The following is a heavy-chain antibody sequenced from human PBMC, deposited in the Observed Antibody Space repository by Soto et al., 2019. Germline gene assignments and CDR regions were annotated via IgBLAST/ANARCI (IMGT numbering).Heavy chain of an antibody. J-gene: IGHJ4*02. V-gene: IGHV3-23*01. Sequence: VQLLESGGGLVQPGGSLRLSCAASGFTFSSYAISWVRQAPGKGLEWVSAISGSGGSTYYADSVKGRFTISRDNSKNTLYLQINSLRAEDTAVYYCAKDPIAVVPPRLFDYWGQGTLVTVSS. CDR3: AKDPIAVVPPRLFDY. CDR2: ISGSGGST. D-gene: IGHD6-19*01. CDR1: GFTFSSYA.